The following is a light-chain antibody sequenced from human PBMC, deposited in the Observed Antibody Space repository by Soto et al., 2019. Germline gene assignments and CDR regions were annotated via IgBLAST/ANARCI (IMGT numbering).Light chain of an antibody. CDR3: QQGNTYPST. J-gene: IGKJ1*01. Sequence: DIQLTQSPSYLSASVGDRVTITCRASQGIGSYLAWYQQKPGKAPKLLIYAASTWQSGVPSRFSGGGSGTEFTLTISSLEPEDFASYYCQQGNTYPSTFGQGTKVEIE. V-gene: IGKV1-9*01. CDR1: QGIGSY. CDR2: AAS.